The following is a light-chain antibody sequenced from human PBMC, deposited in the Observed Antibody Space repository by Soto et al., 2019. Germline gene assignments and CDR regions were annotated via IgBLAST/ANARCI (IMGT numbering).Light chain of an antibody. CDR1: QSVSSN. CDR2: GAS. CDR3: QQYNKWPQT. J-gene: IGKJ1*01. V-gene: IGKV3-15*01. Sequence: EIVMTQSPDTLSVSPGERATLSCRASQSVSSNLAWYQQKPGQAPRLLIYGASTRATGIPARFSGSGSGTEFTLTISSLQSEDFAVYYCQQYNKWPQTFGQGTKVDIK.